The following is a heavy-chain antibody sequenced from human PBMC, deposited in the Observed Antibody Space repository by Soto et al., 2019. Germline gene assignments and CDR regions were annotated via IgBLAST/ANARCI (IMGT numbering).Heavy chain of an antibody. CDR3: ARHSGYCSGGSCYLRGAFDI. Sequence: PSETLSLTCTVSGGSISSSSYYWGWIRQPPGKGLEWIGSIYYSGSTYYNPSLKSRVTISVDTSKSQFSLKLSSVTAADTAVYYCARHSGYCSGGSCYLRGAFDIWGQGTMVTVSS. V-gene: IGHV4-39*01. CDR2: IYYSGST. D-gene: IGHD2-15*01. J-gene: IGHJ3*02. CDR1: GGSISSSSYY.